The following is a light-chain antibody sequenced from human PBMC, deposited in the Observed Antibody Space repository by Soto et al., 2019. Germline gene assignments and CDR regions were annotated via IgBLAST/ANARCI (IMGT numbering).Light chain of an antibody. CDR2: EVT. J-gene: IGLJ1*01. CDR1: SSDVGYYYY. CDR3: SSYAGSNNFV. Sequence: QSALTQPPSASGFPGQSVTISCTGTSSDVGYYYYVSWYQQHPGKAPKLVIYEVTKRPSGVPDRVSASKSGNTASLTVSGLRAEDEADYYCSSYAGSNNFVFGSGNKVTVL. V-gene: IGLV2-8*01.